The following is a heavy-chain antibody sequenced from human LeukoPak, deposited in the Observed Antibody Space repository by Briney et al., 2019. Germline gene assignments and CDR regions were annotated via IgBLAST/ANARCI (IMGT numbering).Heavy chain of an antibody. CDR2: ISGSGGST. J-gene: IGHJ4*02. V-gene: IGHV3-23*01. CDR1: GFTFSSYA. CDR3: AKDPKTYYYDSSGSSD. Sequence: GGSLRLSCAASGFTFSSYAMSWVRQAPGKGLEWVSAISGSGGSTYYADSVKGRFTISRDNSKNTLHLQMNSLRAEDTAVYYCAKDPKTYYYDSSGSSDWGQGTLVTVSS. D-gene: IGHD3-22*01.